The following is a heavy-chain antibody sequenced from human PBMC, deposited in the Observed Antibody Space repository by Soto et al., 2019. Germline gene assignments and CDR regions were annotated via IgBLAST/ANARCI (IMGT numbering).Heavy chain of an antibody. CDR2: ISANNGDT. CDR1: GYTFSNYG. D-gene: IGHD3-22*01. V-gene: IGHV1-18*01. CDR3: ARAGGSTNYYYHIDS. Sequence: ASVKVSCKASGYTFSNYGITWVRQAPGQGLEWMGWISANNGDTDYAHKFRARVTMTTDASTTTAYMEVRSLRSDDTAVYFCARAGGSTNYYYHIDSWGQGTLVTVSS. J-gene: IGHJ4*02.